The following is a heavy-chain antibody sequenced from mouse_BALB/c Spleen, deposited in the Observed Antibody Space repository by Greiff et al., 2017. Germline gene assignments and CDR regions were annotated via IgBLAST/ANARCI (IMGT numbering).Heavy chain of an antibody. CDR1: GFNIKDTY. Sequence: EVQLQQSGAELVKPGASVKLSCTASGFNIKDTYMHWVKQRPEQGLEWIGRIDPANGNTKYDPKFQGKATITADTSSNTAYLQLSSLTSEDTAVYYCARPLFGSSYYFDYWGQGTTLTVSS. J-gene: IGHJ2*01. D-gene: IGHD1-1*01. CDR2: IDPANGNT. V-gene: IGHV14-3*02. CDR3: ARPLFGSSYYFDY.